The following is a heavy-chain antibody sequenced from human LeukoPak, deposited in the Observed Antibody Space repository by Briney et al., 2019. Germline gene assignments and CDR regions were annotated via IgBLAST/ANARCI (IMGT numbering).Heavy chain of an antibody. Sequence: PSETLSLTCTVSGASISSNNYYWGWIRQPPGKGLEWIANICYAGTTYFNPSLKSRVTISVDTSKNQISLKLSSVTAADTAVYYCARGYDYGGNSGKIDYWGQGTLVTVSS. CDR2: ICYAGTT. V-gene: IGHV4-39*07. D-gene: IGHD4-23*01. J-gene: IGHJ4*02. CDR1: GASISSNNYY. CDR3: ARGYDYGGNSGKIDY.